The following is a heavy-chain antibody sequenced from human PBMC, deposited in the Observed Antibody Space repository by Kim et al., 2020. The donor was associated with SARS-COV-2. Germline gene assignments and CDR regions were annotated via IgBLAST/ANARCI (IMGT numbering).Heavy chain of an antibody. D-gene: IGHD5-12*01. CDR1: GGSISSSSYY. CDR3: AREGDGYNSFYYYYGMDV. J-gene: IGHJ6*02. V-gene: IGHV4-39*07. CDR2: IYYSGST. Sequence: SETLSLTCTVSGGSISSSSYYWGWIRQPPGKGLEWIGSIYYSGSTYYNPSLKSRVTISVDTSKNQFSLKLSSVTAADTAVYYCAREGDGYNSFYYYYGMDVWGQGTTVTVSS.